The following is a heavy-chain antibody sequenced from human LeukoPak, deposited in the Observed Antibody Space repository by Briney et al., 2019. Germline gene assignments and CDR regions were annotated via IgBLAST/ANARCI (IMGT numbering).Heavy chain of an antibody. Sequence: PGGSLRLSCAASGFTFSSYEMNWVRQAPGKGLEWVSAISGSGGSTYYADSVKGRFTISGDNSKNTLYLQMNSLRAEDTAVYYCAKDEESSSSWYNAFDIWGQGTMVTVSS. CDR3: AKDEESSSSWYNAFDI. CDR1: GFTFSSYE. D-gene: IGHD6-13*01. J-gene: IGHJ3*02. V-gene: IGHV3-23*01. CDR2: ISGSGGST.